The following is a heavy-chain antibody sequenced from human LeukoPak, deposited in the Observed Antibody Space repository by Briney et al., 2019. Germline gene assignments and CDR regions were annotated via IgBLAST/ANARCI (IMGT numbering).Heavy chain of an antibody. V-gene: IGHV4-61*02. D-gene: IGHD3-22*01. J-gene: IGHJ4*02. Sequence: SETLSLTCTVSGDSITSGTYYWTWIRQPAGKGLEWIGRIYTSGSTNYKPSLKSRVTISVDTSKNQFSLRLSSVTAADTAVYYCARVAYYDSSGWPDWGQGTLVTVSS. CDR1: GDSITSGTYY. CDR3: ARVAYYDSSGWPD. CDR2: IYTSGST.